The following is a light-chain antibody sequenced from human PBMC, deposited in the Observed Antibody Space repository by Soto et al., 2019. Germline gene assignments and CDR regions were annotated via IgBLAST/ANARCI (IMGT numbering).Light chain of an antibody. CDR1: QSVSSN. CDR3: QQYNNWPPLT. CDR2: GAS. J-gene: IGKJ4*01. V-gene: IGKV3-15*01. Sequence: EIVMTQSPATLSVSPGERATFSCRASQSVSSNLAWYQQKPGQAARLLIYGASTRATGIPARFSGSGSGTEFTLTISSLQSEDFAVYYCQQYNNWPPLTFGGGTKVEIK.